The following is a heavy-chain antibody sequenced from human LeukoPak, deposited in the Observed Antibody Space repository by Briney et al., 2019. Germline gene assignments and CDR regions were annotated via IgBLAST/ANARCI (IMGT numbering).Heavy chain of an antibody. D-gene: IGHD2-2*01. J-gene: IGHJ4*02. V-gene: IGHV3-23*01. CDR2: ISGTGSRT. Sequence: GGSLRLSCAASGFTFSSYAMNWVRQAPGKGLEWVSAISGTGSRTYYADSVKGRFTISRDNSKNTLYLQMKSLRVEHTARYYCAKVPTPIVVPAALYFDYWGQGTLVTVSS. CDR3: AKVPTPIVVPAALYFDY. CDR1: GFTFSSYA.